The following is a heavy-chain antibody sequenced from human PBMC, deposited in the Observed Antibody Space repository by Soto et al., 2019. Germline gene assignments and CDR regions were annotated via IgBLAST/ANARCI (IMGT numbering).Heavy chain of an antibody. CDR3: ARHDRTIAAAGTVGFDP. D-gene: IGHD6-13*01. Sequence: PGESLKISCKGSGYSFTSYWIGWVRQMPGKGLEWMGIIYPGDSDTRYSPSFQGQVTISADKSISTAYLQWSSLKASDTAMYYCARHDRTIAAAGTVGFDPWGQGTLVTVSS. J-gene: IGHJ5*02. CDR2: IYPGDSDT. V-gene: IGHV5-51*01. CDR1: GYSFTSYW.